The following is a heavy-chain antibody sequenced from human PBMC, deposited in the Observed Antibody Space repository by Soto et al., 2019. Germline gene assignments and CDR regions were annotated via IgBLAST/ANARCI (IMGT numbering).Heavy chain of an antibody. V-gene: IGHV4-59*08. CDR2: IYYSGST. CDR1: GGSISSYY. J-gene: IGHJ4*02. CDR3: ARNYGDSFDY. D-gene: IGHD4-17*01. Sequence: SETLSLTCTVSGGSISSYYWSWIRQPPGKGLEWIGYIYYSGSTNYNPSLKSRVTMSVDTSKNQFSLKLSSVTAADTAVYYCARNYGDSFDYWGQGTLVTVPS.